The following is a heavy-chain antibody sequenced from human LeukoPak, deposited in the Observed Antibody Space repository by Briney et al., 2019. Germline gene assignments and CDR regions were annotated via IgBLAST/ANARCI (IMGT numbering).Heavy chain of an antibody. CDR2: ISGSGGRT. J-gene: IGHJ4*02. CDR3: AKRDRDYYDSSGYYRGL. V-gene: IGHV3-23*01. CDR1: GFTFSSYA. D-gene: IGHD3-22*01. Sequence: PGGFLRLSCAASGFTFSSYAMSWVRQAPGKGLEWVSAISGSGGRTYYADSVKGRFTISRDNSKNTLYLQMNSLRAEDTAVYYCAKRDRDYYDSSGYYRGLWGQGTLVTVSS.